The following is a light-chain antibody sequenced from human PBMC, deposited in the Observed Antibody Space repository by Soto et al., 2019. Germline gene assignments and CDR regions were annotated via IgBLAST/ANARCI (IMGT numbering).Light chain of an antibody. CDR2: GNT. J-gene: IGLJ2*01. CDR3: AVWDDSLSGMV. Sequence: QSVVTQPPSVSGAPGQRVTISCTGTSSNIGAGYDVHWYQHLPGTAPKLLIYGNTIRPSGVPDRFSGSKSGTSASLAISGLQSEDEADYYCAVWDDSLSGMVFGGGTKLTVL. CDR1: SSNIGAGYD. V-gene: IGLV1-40*01.